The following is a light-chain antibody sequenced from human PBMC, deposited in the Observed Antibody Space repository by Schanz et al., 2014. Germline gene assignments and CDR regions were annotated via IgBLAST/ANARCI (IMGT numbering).Light chain of an antibody. CDR2: DAS. CDR3: HQYGGSLPYT. Sequence: EIVLTQSPGTLSLSPGERATLSCRASQSVSSSYLAWYQQKPGQAPRLLISDASRRATGIPDRFSGSGSGTDFTLTISRLEPEDFAVYYCHQYGGSLPYTFGQGTKLEIK. J-gene: IGKJ2*01. CDR1: QSVSSSY. V-gene: IGKV3-20*01.